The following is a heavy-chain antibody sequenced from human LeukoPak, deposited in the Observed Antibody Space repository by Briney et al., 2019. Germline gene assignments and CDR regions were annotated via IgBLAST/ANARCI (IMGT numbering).Heavy chain of an antibody. Sequence: GGSLRLSCAASGFNFRAYGMHWVRQAPGQGLEYVAAISADGGTTWHSNSVNGRFTISRVTSKNTLYLQMGILKTEDTALYYCARGRGGPPFDYWGQGILVTVSS. CDR2: ISADGGTT. J-gene: IGHJ4*02. CDR1: GFNFRAYG. V-gene: IGHV3-64*01. CDR3: ARGRGGPPFDY. D-gene: IGHD3-10*01.